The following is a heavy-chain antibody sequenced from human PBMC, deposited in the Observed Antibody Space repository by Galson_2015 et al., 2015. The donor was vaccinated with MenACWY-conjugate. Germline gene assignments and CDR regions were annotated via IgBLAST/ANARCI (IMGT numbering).Heavy chain of an antibody. V-gene: IGHV3-7*03. Sequence: SLRLSCAASGFTFSDYWMTWVRQAPGEGLEWVANIKQDGSDKYYVDSVKGRFTISRDNAKNSLFLQTNSLRAEDTAVYYCARGRQVAFRYSRGYVDDAFDIWGQGTLVTVSS. CDR1: GFTFSDYW. CDR3: ARGRQVAFRYSRGYVDDAFDI. D-gene: IGHD1-1*01. CDR2: IKQDGSDK. J-gene: IGHJ3*02.